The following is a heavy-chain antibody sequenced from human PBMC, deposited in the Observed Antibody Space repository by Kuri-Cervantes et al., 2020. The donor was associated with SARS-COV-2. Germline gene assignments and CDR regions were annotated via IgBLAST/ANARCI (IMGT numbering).Heavy chain of an antibody. CDR2: IYYSGGT. J-gene: IGHJ6*02. CDR3: ARYYDFWSGSRGDYGMDV. D-gene: IGHD3-3*01. Sequence: SETLSLTCTVSGGSISSYYWTWIRQPPGKGLEWIGYIYYSGGTNYNPSLKSRVTISVDTSKNQFSLKLSSVTAADTAVYYCARYYDFWSGSRGDYGMDVWGQGNTVNVSS. V-gene: IGHV4-59*01. CDR1: GGSISSYY.